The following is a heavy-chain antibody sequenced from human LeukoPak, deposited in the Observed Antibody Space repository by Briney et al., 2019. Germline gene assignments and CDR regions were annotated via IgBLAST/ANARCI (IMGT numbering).Heavy chain of an antibody. J-gene: IGHJ4*02. CDR1: GFTFSSYS. CDR3: ARSVDTAMADDY. D-gene: IGHD5-18*01. V-gene: IGHV3-21*01. Sequence: PGGSLRLSCAASGFTFSSYSMNWVRQAPGKGLEWVSSITSSRSYIYYADSVKGRFTISRDNAKNSLYLQMNSLRAEDTAVYYCARSVDTAMADDYWGQGTLVIVSS. CDR2: ITSSRSYI.